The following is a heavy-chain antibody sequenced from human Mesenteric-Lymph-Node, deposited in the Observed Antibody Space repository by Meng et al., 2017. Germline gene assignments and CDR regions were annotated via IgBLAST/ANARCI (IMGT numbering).Heavy chain of an antibody. Sequence: SETLSLTCTVSGGSISSYYWSWIRQLPGKGLEWIGYIYYSGSTNYNPSLKSRVTISVDTSKNQFSLKLSSVTAADTAVYYCARAHDSSGYYYGALVSFDIWGQGTMVTVSS. CDR2: IYYSGST. D-gene: IGHD3-22*01. J-gene: IGHJ3*02. V-gene: IGHV4-59*01. CDR1: GGSISSYY. CDR3: ARAHDSSGYYYGALVSFDI.